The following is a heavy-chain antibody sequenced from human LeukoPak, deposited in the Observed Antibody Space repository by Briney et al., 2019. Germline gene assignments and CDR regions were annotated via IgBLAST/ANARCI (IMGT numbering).Heavy chain of an antibody. CDR3: AKDLNYGDLLDY. J-gene: IGHJ4*02. V-gene: IGHV3-30*02. CDR2: IRYDGSTK. Sequence: GGSLRLSCAASGFTFDDYGMSWVRQAPGKGLEWVAFIRYDGSTKHYADSVKGRFTFSRDNSKNTLYLQMNSLRAEDTAVYYCAKDLNYGDLLDYWGQGTLVTVSS. D-gene: IGHD4-17*01. CDR1: GFTFDDYG.